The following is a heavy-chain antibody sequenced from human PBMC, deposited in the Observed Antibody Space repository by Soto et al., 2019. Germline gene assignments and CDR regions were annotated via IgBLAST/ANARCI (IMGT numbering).Heavy chain of an antibody. CDR2: ISSSSSYI. J-gene: IGHJ6*02. CDR3: ARDPGYSSSSWAYYYYGMDV. CDR1: GFTFSSYS. V-gene: IGHV3-21*01. Sequence: EVQLVESGGGLVKPGGSLRLSCAASGFTFSSYSMNWVRQAPGKGLEWVSSISSSSSYIYYADSVKGRFTISRDNAKNPLYLQMKSLRAEDRAVYYCARDPGYSSSSWAYYYYGMDVWGQGTTVTVSS. D-gene: IGHD6-6*01.